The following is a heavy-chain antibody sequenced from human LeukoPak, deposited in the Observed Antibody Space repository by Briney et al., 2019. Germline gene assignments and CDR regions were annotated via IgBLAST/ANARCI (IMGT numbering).Heavy chain of an antibody. J-gene: IGHJ4*02. D-gene: IGHD3-16*02. CDR2: ITGSGSTT. V-gene: IGHV3-23*01. CDR3: AKDGAFGGVIVYYFDY. CDR1: GFAFSNYG. Sequence: GGSLRLSCAASGFAFSNYGMNWVRQAPGKGLEWVSGITGSGSTTYYADSVKGRFTISRDNSKNTLYLQMNSLRAEDTAVYYCAKDGAFGGVIVYYFDYWGQGTLVTVSS.